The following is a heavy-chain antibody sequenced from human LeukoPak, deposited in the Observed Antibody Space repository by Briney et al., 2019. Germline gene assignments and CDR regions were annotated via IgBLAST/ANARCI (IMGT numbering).Heavy chain of an antibody. J-gene: IGHJ4*02. CDR2: INSDGSST. CDR1: GFTFSSYW. D-gene: IGHD3-22*01. Sequence: GGSLRLSCAASGFTFSSYWMHWVLQAPGKGLVWVSRINSDGSSTSYAGSVKGRFTISRDNAKNTLYLQMNSLRAEDTAVYYCARQGSDSSGYWAYFDYWGQGTLVTVSS. CDR3: ARQGSDSSGYWAYFDY. V-gene: IGHV3-74*01.